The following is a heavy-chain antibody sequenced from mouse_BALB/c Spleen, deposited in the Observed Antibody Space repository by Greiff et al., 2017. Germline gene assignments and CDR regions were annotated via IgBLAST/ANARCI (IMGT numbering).Heavy chain of an antibody. Sequence: VQLQQSGTVLARPGASVKMSCKASGYSFTSYWMHWVKQRPGQGLEWIGAIYPGNSDTSYNQKFKGKAKLTADTSASTAYMELSSLTNEDSAVYYCTRPNRYDGPWFAYWGQGTLVTVSA. CDR2: IYPGNSDT. CDR3: TRPNRYDGPWFAY. J-gene: IGHJ3*01. CDR1: GYSFTSYW. V-gene: IGHV1-5*01. D-gene: IGHD2-14*01.